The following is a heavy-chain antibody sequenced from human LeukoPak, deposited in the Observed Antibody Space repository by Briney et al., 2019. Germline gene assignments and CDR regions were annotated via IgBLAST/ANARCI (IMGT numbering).Heavy chain of an antibody. J-gene: IGHJ5*02. D-gene: IGHD6-19*01. CDR1: GYTFTSYD. CDR3: ARAFYSSGWYDNWFDP. CDR2: MNPNSGNT. Sequence: ASVKVSCKASGYTFTSYDINWVRQATGQGLEWMGWMNPNSGNTGYAQKFQGRVTITRNTSISTAYMELSSLRSEDTAVYYCARAFYSSGWYDNWFDPWGQGTLVTVSS. V-gene: IGHV1-8*03.